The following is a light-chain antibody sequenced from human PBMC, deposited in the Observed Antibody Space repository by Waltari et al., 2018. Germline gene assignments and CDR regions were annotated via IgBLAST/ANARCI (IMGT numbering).Light chain of an antibody. J-gene: IGKJ4*01. V-gene: IGKV3-15*01. CDR1: RSVGSN. CDR3: QQYHNWPLS. Sequence: EVVMTQSPATLSVSPGESTTLACRASRSVGSNLAWYQQKPGQAPRLLIHTASTRATGIPDRFSGSGSGTEFTLTISRLQSEDFADYYCQQYHNWPLSFGGGTRVEIK. CDR2: TAS.